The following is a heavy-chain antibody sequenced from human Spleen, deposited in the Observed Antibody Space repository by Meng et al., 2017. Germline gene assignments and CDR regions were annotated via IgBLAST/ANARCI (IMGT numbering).Heavy chain of an antibody. V-gene: IGHV4-34*01. Sequence: SQTRSLTRAVYGGSFSGYYWSWIRQPPGKGLEWIGEINHSGSTNYNPSLKSRVTISVDTSKNQFSLKLSSVTAADTAVYYCARDPGDCSSTSCYVGSFDYWGQGTLVTVSS. CDR2: INHSGST. D-gene: IGHD2-2*01. CDR3: ARDPGDCSSTSCYVGSFDY. J-gene: IGHJ4*02. CDR1: GGSFSGYY.